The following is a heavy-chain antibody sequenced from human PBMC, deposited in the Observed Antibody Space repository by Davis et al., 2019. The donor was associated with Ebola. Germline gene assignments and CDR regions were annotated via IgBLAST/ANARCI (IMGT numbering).Heavy chain of an antibody. V-gene: IGHV3-30*04. CDR2: ISQDGSYQ. D-gene: IGHD2-8*02. J-gene: IGHJ6*02. Sequence: GESLKISCAASRFTFPHYAMHWVRQAPGKGLEWVAVISQDGSYQYYADSVKGRFTISRDNSQNTLSLQMNSLRAEDTAVYYCAEIYWVRYGMDVWGQGTTVTVSS. CDR3: AEIYWVRYGMDV. CDR1: RFTFPHYA.